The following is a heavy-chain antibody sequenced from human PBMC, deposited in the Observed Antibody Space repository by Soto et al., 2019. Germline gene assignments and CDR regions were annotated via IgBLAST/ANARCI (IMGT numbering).Heavy chain of an antibody. CDR3: AKDLDPRAGITLALFDY. CDR1: GFTFSSYG. J-gene: IGHJ4*02. CDR2: MWYDGSTE. Sequence: QVQLVESGGDVVQAERSLRLSCAASGFTFSSYGMHWVRQAPGKGLEWVAVMWYDGSTEYYADSVKGRFIISRDNSKNTLYLQMSSLRAEDTAVYYCAKDLDPRAGITLALFDYWGQGTVVTVSS. V-gene: IGHV3-33*06. D-gene: IGHD1-20*01.